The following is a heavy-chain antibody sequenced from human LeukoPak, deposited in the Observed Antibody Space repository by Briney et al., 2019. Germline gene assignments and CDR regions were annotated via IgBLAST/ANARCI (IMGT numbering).Heavy chain of an antibody. CDR3: ARGYWSGSYFDY. CDR1: GFTYDDYG. J-gene: IGHJ4*02. D-gene: IGHD1-26*01. CDR2: INWKGIST. V-gene: IGHV3-20*01. Sequence: GALRLSCAASGFTYDDYGMSWVRQAPGKGLEWVSGINWKGISTGYADSVKGRFTISRDNAKNSLYLQMNSLRPEDTALYHCARGYWSGSYFDYWGQGTLVTVSS.